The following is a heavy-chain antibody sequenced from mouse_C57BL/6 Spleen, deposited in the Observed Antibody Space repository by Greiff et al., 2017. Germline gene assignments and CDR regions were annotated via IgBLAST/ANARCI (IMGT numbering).Heavy chain of an antibody. D-gene: IGHD2-3*01. CDR3: ARSDGYPPYFDY. CDR2: ISYDGSN. CDR1: GYSITGGYY. Sequence: EVQLQESGPGLVKPSQSLSLTCSVTGYSITGGYYWNWIRQFPGNKLEWMGYISYDGSNNYNPSLKNRISITRDTSKNQFFLKLNSVTTEDTATYYCARSDGYPPYFDYWGQGTTLTVSS. V-gene: IGHV3-6*01. J-gene: IGHJ2*01.